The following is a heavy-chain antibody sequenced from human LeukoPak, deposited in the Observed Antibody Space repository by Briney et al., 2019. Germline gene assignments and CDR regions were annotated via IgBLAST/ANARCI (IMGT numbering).Heavy chain of an antibody. J-gene: IGHJ1*01. D-gene: IGHD3-16*01. CDR1: GFTFSDYW. CDR3: VGGALDY. CDR2: INQDGSEQ. V-gene: IGHV3-7*04. Sequence: PGGSLRLSCAASGFTFSDYWMSWVRQAPGQGLAWVAHINQDGSEQHFVGSVQGRFTISRDNAKNSLYLQMDSLRAEDTAFYYCVGGALDYWGQGPPVTVSS.